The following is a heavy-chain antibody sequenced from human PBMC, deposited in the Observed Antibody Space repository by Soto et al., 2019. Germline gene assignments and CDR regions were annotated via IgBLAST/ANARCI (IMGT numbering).Heavy chain of an antibody. CDR2: IYYSGST. V-gene: IGHV4-31*03. CDR1: GSSISSGGYY. J-gene: IGHJ6*02. CDR3: ARTGWLTDKYYSYYYGMDV. Sequence: SETLSLTCTVSGSSISSGGYYWSWIRQHPGQGLEWIGYIYYSGSTYYNPSLKRRVTISVDTTKNQFSLKLSSVAAADTAVYYCARTGWLTDKYYSYYYGMDVWGQGTTATASS. D-gene: IGHD5-12*01.